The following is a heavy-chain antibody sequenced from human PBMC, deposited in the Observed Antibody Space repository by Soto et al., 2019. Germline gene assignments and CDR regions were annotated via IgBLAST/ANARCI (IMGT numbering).Heavy chain of an antibody. D-gene: IGHD3-10*01. J-gene: IGHJ6*03. Sequence: QVYLQESGPGLVKPSGTLSLTCTVSGGSISSRSRWSWVRQSPGKGLEWIGEISHSGTTNYNPSLKSRVTISLDKSNDQFSLNLGSMTAADAAVYFCANTRGLGLMDAWGKGTTVIVSS. CDR2: ISHSGTT. CDR1: GGSISSRSR. CDR3: ANTRGLGLMDA. V-gene: IGHV4-4*02.